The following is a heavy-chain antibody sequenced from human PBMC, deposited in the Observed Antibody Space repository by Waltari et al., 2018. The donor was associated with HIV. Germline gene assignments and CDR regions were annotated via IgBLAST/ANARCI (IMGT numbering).Heavy chain of an antibody. CDR3: AKLGAVVTAIPPDY. CDR2: ISGTGGST. V-gene: IGHV3-23*01. Sequence: EVQLLESGGGLVQPGGSLRLSCAASGFTFSSYAMSWVRQAPGKGLEWVSSISGTGGSTHYADSVKGRFTISRDNSKNTLYLQMNSLRAEDTAVYYCAKLGAVVTAIPPDYWGQGTLVTVSS. J-gene: IGHJ4*02. CDR1: GFTFSSYA. D-gene: IGHD2-21*02.